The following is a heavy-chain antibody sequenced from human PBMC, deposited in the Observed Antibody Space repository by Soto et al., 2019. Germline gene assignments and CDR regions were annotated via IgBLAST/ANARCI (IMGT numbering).Heavy chain of an antibody. J-gene: IGHJ4*02. Sequence: ASVKVSCKASGYTFTSYAMHWVRQAPGQRLEWMGWINAGNGNTKQSQKFQGRVTITRDTSASTAYMELSSLRSEDTAVYYCARAVVVPAAPDYWGQGTLVTVSS. D-gene: IGHD2-2*01. V-gene: IGHV1-3*01. CDR3: ARAVVVPAAPDY. CDR2: INAGNGNT. CDR1: GYTFTSYA.